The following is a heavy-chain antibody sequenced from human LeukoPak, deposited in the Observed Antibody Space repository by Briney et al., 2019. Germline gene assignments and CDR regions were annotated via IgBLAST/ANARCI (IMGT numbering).Heavy chain of an antibody. CDR3: AKFSEQWLVLGY. D-gene: IGHD6-19*01. Sequence: GGPLRLSCAASGFTFSSYAMSWFRQAPGKGLEWVSAFSGRGGSTYYADSVKGRFTISRDNSKNTLYLQMNSLRAEDTAVYYCAKFSEQWLVLGYWGQGTLVTVSS. J-gene: IGHJ4*02. CDR1: GFTFSSYA. CDR2: FSGRGGST. V-gene: IGHV3-23*01.